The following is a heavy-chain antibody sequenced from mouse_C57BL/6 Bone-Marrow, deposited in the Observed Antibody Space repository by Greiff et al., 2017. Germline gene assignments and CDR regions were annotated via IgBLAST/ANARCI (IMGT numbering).Heavy chain of an antibody. CDR2: IDPSDSYT. D-gene: IGHD4-1*01. CDR1: GYTFTSYW. CDR3: ARGKLGSFAY. V-gene: IGHV1-69*01. Sequence: QVQLKQPGAELVMPGASVKLSCKASGYTFTSYWMHWVKQRPGQGLEWIGEIDPSDSYTNYNQKFKGKSTLTVDKSSSTAYMQLSSLTSEDSAVYYCARGKLGSFAYWGQGTLVTVSA. J-gene: IGHJ3*01.